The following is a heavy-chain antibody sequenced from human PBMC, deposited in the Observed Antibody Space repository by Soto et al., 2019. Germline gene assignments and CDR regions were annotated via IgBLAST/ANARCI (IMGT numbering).Heavy chain of an antibody. CDR3: ATVAVQVGWFRSDYVPQFDS. J-gene: IGHJ4*02. Sequence: QVQVVQSGAEVKKPGASVKVSCKVSGYTLTEFSIHWVRQAPGKGLEWMGGFDPEEGETIYAQRFQGRVIMTDDTSTDTAYMELSSLRSEDTAVYYCATVAVQVGWFRSDYVPQFDSWGQGTLVTVSS. V-gene: IGHV1-24*01. D-gene: IGHD3-16*01. CDR1: GYTLTEFS. CDR2: FDPEEGET.